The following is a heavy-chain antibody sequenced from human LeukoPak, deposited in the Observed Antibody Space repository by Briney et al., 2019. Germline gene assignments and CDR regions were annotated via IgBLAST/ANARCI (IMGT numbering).Heavy chain of an antibody. CDR3: ASGVTIFGVVRFDY. CDR2: ISSSGSTI. CDR1: GFTLSSYE. D-gene: IGHD3-3*01. J-gene: IGHJ4*02. V-gene: IGHV3-48*03. Sequence: GGSLRLSCAASGFTLSSYEMNWVRQAPGKGLEWVSYISSSGSTIYYADSVKGRFTISRYNAKNSLYLQMNSLRAEDTAVYYCASGVTIFGVVRFDYWGQGALVTVSS.